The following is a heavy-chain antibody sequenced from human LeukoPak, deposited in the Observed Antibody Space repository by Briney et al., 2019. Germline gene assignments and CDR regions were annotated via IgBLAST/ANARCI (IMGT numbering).Heavy chain of an antibody. CDR1: GYSFSGYY. CDR3: ARGEAVTAVGIDY. J-gene: IGHJ4*02. V-gene: IGHV1-2*02. Sequence: ASVKVSCKASGYSFSGYYIHWVRQAPAQGLEWMGWISLNSSNTNYEQKFQGRVTMTRDTSISTVYMELSRLRSDDTAVYFCARGEAVTAVGIDYWGQGTLVTVSS. CDR2: ISLNSSNT. D-gene: IGHD2-21*02.